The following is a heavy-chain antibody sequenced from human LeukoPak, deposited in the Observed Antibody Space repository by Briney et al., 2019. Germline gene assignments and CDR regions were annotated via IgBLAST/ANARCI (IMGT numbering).Heavy chain of an antibody. V-gene: IGHV3-33*06. J-gene: IGHJ4*02. CDR3: VKGGGNVRRYFEY. CDR2: IWYDGSNK. Sequence: GRSLRLSCAASGFTFSSYGMHWVRQAPGKGLEWVAVIWYDGSNKYYADSVKGRFTISRDNSKNTLYLQMNSLRAEDTAVYYCVKGGGNVRRYFEYWGQGTLVTVSS. CDR1: GFTFSSYG. D-gene: IGHD4-23*01.